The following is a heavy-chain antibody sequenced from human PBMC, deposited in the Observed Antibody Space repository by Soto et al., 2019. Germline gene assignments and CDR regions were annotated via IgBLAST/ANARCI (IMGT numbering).Heavy chain of an antibody. V-gene: IGHV4-31*03. D-gene: IGHD4-17*01. CDR1: GGSISSGGYY. Sequence: TSETLCLTCTVSGGSISSGGYYWSWIRQHPGKGLEWIGYIYYSGSTYYNPSLKSRVTISVDTSKNQFPLKLSSVTAADTAVYYCARDRNYGDFDYWGQGTLVTVPQ. CDR3: ARDRNYGDFDY. CDR2: IYYSGST. J-gene: IGHJ4*02.